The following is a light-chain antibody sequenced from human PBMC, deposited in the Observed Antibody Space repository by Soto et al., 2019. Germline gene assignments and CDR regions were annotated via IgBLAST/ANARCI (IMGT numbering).Light chain of an antibody. Sequence: DIQLNQSPSFLSASVGDRVTITCRASQGISNDLAWFQQKPGKVPKRLIYGAYNLQSGVTSRFSGSGSGTEFTLTISSLQPEDFATYYCLPLDSYPITVGQGTRLEIK. J-gene: IGKJ5*01. CDR2: GAY. CDR3: LPLDSYPIT. V-gene: IGKV1-17*03. CDR1: QGISND.